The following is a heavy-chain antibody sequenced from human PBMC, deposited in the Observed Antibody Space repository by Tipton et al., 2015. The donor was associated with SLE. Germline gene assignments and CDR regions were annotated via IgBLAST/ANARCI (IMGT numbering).Heavy chain of an antibody. CDR2: IYTSGST. V-gene: IGHV4-4*09. D-gene: IGHD5-18*01. J-gene: IGHJ5*02. CDR3: AGIPYS. CDR1: GGSTSSYY. Sequence: TLSLTCTVSGGSTSSYYWSWIRQPPGKGLEWIGYIYTSGSTNYNPSLKSRVTISVDTSKNQFSLKLSSVTAADTAVYYCAGIPYSWGQGTLVTVSS.